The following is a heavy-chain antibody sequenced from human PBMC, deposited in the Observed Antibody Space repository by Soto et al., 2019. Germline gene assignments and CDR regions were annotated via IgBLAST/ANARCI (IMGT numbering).Heavy chain of an antibody. Sequence: SETLSLTCTVSGDPITSGDYYWTWIRQSPGKGLEWIGYIYYSGSTNYNPSLKSRVTISVDTSKNQFSLKLSSVTAADTAVYYCARDSHRHYGMDVWGQGTTVTVSS. J-gene: IGHJ6*02. CDR1: GDPITSGDYY. CDR2: IYYSGST. V-gene: IGHV4-61*08. CDR3: ARDSHRHYGMDV.